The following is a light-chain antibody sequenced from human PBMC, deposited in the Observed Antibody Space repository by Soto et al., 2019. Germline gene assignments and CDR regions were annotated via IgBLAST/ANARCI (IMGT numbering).Light chain of an antibody. J-gene: IGKJ1*01. CDR1: QSVSSY. V-gene: IGKV3-11*01. Sequence: EILLTQSPATLSLYPGERATLSCRASQSVSSYLAWYQQKPGQAPRLLIYDASNRATGIPARFSGSGSGTDFTLTISSLEPEDFAVYYCQQRSNLPPGTFGQGTKVDIK. CDR2: DAS. CDR3: QQRSNLPPGT.